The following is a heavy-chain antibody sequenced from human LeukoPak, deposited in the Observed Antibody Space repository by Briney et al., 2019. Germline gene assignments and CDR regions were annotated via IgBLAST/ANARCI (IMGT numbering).Heavy chain of an antibody. V-gene: IGHV1-69*04. J-gene: IGHJ6*02. CDR3: ATSDAGMPTVNTPRVVYGMAV. D-gene: IGHD4-11*01. CDR2: IIPSRGIA. CDR1: GGTFSSYA. Sequence: GASVKVSCKASGGTFSSYAISWVRQAPGQGREWMWRIIPSRGIASYAQKFQGRVTITADKSTSTAYMELSSLRSEDTAVYSCATSDAGMPTVNTPRVVYGMAVWGQGPTVTVPS.